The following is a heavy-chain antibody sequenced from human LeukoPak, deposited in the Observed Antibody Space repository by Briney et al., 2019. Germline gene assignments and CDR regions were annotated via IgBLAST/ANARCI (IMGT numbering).Heavy chain of an antibody. CDR1: GSIFTSYW. CDR3: ARHSRRIYNWFDP. D-gene: IGHD1-14*01. J-gene: IGHJ5*02. CDR2: IYVGDSDT. Sequence: GASLQISCKGSGSIFTSYWIGWVRQLPGKGLEWMGTIYVGDSDTRYSPSFQGQVTISVDKSISTAYLQWSSLKASDTAMYYCARHSRRIYNWFDPWGQGTLVTVSS. V-gene: IGHV5-51*01.